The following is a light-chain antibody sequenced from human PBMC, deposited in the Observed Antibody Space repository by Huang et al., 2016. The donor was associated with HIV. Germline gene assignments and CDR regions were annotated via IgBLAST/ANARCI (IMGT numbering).Light chain of an antibody. CDR2: NAS. V-gene: IGKV3-11*01. J-gene: IGKJ2*01. CDR3: QQRTNWPPGYT. Sequence: EIVLTQSPATLSLSPGERVALSCRASQNIKNYLSWDQQRPGQAPSLLISNASNRATGIPARFSGSGSGTDFTLTISSLEPEDFVVYFCQQRTNWPPGYTFGQGTKL. CDR1: QNIKNY.